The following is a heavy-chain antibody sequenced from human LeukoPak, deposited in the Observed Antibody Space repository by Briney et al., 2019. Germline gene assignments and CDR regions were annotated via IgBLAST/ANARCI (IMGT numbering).Heavy chain of an antibody. CDR2: ISAYNGNT. V-gene: IGHV1-18*04. J-gene: IGHJ4*02. Sequence: GASVKVSCKASGYTFTGYYMHWVRQAPGQGLEWMGWISAYNGNTNYAQKLQGRVTMTTDTSTSTAYMELRSLRSDDTAVYYCARDDRRYYYDSSGYYFDYWGQGTLVTVSS. CDR3: ARDDRRYYYDSSGYYFDY. D-gene: IGHD3-22*01. CDR1: GYTFTGYY.